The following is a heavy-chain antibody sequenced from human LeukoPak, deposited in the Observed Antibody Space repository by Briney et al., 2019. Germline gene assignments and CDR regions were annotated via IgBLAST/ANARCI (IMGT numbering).Heavy chain of an antibody. CDR1: GFTFSSYA. D-gene: IGHD6-19*01. Sequence: GGSLRLSCAASGFTFSSYAMSWVRQAPGKGLEWVSAISGSGGSTYYADSVKGRFTISRDNAKNTLYLQMNSLRAEDTAVYYCARGQWLAKYYYYMDVWGKGTTVTVSS. CDR2: ISGSGGST. V-gene: IGHV3-23*01. CDR3: ARGQWLAKYYYYMDV. J-gene: IGHJ6*03.